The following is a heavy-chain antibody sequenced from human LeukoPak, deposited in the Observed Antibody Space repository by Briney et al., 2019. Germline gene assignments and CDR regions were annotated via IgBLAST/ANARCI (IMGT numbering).Heavy chain of an antibody. Sequence: VASVKVSCKASGGTFSSYAISWVRQAPGQGLEWMGAIIPIFGTANYAQKFQGRVTITADKSTSTAYMELSSLRSEDTAVYYCASAGPLLWFGEAWFDPWGQGTLVTVSS. CDR1: GGTFSSYA. D-gene: IGHD3-10*01. V-gene: IGHV1-69*06. CDR2: IIPIFGTA. CDR3: ASAGPLLWFGEAWFDP. J-gene: IGHJ5*02.